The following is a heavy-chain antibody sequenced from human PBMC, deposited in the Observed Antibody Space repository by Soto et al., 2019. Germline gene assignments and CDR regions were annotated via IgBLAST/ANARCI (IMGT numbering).Heavy chain of an antibody. Sequence: SGPTLVKPTQTLTLTCTFSGFSLSTSGVGVGWIRQPPGKALEWLALIYWVDDKRYSPSLKSRLTITKDTSKNQVVLTMTNMDPVDTATYYCAHVREYSGYDPYYFDYWGQGTLVTVSS. CDR1: GFSLSTSGVG. CDR2: IYWVDDK. CDR3: AHVREYSGYDPYYFDY. J-gene: IGHJ4*02. D-gene: IGHD5-12*01. V-gene: IGHV2-5*02.